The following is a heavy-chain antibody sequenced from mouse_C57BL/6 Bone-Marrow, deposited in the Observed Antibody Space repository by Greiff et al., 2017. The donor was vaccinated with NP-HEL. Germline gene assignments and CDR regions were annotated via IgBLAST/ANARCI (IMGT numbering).Heavy chain of an antibody. CDR3: ARRGWDYAMDY. CDR2: IYPSDSET. J-gene: IGHJ4*01. V-gene: IGHV1-61*01. CDR1: GYTFTSYW. D-gene: IGHD3-2*02. Sequence: VQLQQPGAELVRPGSSVKLSCKASGYTFTSYWMDWVKQRPGQGLEWIGNIYPSDSETHYNQKFKDKATLTVDKSSSTAYMQLSSLTSDDSAVYYCARRGWDYAMDYWGQGTSVTVSS.